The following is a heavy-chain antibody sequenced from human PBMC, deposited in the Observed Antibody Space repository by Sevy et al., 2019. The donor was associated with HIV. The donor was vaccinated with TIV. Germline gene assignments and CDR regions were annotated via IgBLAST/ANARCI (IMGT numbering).Heavy chain of an antibody. CDR3: AKAAIVVVSASPNCFDS. CDR2: ISYDGTDT. V-gene: IGHV3-30*18. Sequence: GGSLRLSCAASGFTFNTYGMHWVRQTPGKGLEWVAVISYDGTDTYYADSVKGRFTISKDNSKNTLSLQMNSLRVEGTAVYYCAKAAIVVVSASPNCFDSWGPGTVVTVSS. J-gene: IGHJ4*02. CDR1: GFTFNTYG. D-gene: IGHD2-21*02.